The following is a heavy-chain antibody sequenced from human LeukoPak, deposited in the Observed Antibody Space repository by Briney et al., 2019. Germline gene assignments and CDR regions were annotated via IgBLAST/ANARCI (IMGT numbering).Heavy chain of an antibody. V-gene: IGHV3-21*01. CDR1: GFTFSSYS. CDR2: ISSSSSYI. CDR3: ARSHTMDASPLFDY. J-gene: IGHJ4*02. D-gene: IGHD3-10*01. Sequence: PGGSLRLSCAGSGFTFSSYSMNWVRQAPGKGLEWVSSISSSSSYIYYADSVKGRFTISRDNAKNSLYLQMNSLRAEDTAVYYCARSHTMDASPLFDYWGQGTLVTVSS.